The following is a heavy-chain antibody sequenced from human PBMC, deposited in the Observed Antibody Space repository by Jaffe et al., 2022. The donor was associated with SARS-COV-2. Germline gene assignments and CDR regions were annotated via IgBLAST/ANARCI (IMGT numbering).Heavy chain of an antibody. Sequence: QVQLVQSGAEVKKPGASVKVSCKASGYTFTDYYVQWVRQAPGQGLEWVGWINPDNGGSTYAQKFHGRVTMTRDTSITTTYLELSSLRSDDSAVYFCGRDHCTGDGCYETKYYGLNVWGQGTAVTVSS. D-gene: IGHD2-8*02. CDR1: GYTFTDYY. V-gene: IGHV1-2*02. CDR3: GRDHCTGDGCYETKYYGLNV. J-gene: IGHJ6*02. CDR2: INPDNGGS.